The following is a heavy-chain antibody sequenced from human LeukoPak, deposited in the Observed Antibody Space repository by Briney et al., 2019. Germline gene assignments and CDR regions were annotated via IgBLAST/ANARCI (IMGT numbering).Heavy chain of an antibody. J-gene: IGHJ4*02. V-gene: IGHV1-46*01. CDR2: INPIGGRT. CDR1: GYTFSSYF. D-gene: IGHD6-19*01. CDR3: ARESAVAGPKAFDY. Sequence: GASVKVSCKASGYTFSSYFIHWVRQAPGQGLEWVGVINPIGGRTTYTQKFQGRVTMTRDTSTSTVYMGLSSLRSEDTAVYFCARESAVAGPKAFDYWGQGTLVTVSS.